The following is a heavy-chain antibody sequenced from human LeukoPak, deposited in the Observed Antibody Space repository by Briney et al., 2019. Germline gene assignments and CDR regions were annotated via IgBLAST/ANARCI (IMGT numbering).Heavy chain of an antibody. V-gene: IGHV3-48*01. CDR2: ISSSSSTI. CDR3: ARDGGIVVVPAATYFDY. D-gene: IGHD2-2*01. Sequence: GGSLRLSCAASGFTFSSYSMNWVRQAPGKGLEWVSYISSSSSTIYYADSVKGRFTISRDNAQNSPYLQMNSLRAEDTAVYYCARDGGIVVVPAATYFDYWGQGTLVTVSS. CDR1: GFTFSSYS. J-gene: IGHJ4*02.